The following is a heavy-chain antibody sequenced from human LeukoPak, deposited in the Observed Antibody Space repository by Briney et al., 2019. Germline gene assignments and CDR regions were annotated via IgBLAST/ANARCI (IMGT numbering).Heavy chain of an antibody. CDR1: GFTFSSYS. CDR2: ISSSSSTI. V-gene: IGHV3-48*01. D-gene: IGHD3-22*01. CDR3: ARDGPYYDSSGFDY. Sequence: GGSLRLSCAASGFTFSSYSMNWVRQAPGKGLEWVSYISSSSSTIYYADSAKGRFTISRDNAKNSLYLQMNSLRAEDTAVYYCARDGPYYDSSGFDYWGQGTLVTVSS. J-gene: IGHJ4*02.